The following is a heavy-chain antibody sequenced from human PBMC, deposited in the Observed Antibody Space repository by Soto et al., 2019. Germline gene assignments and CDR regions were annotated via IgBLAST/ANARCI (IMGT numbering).Heavy chain of an antibody. CDR3: ARGPRNWFDP. J-gene: IGHJ5*02. CDR2: CSSSGSTI. Sequence: VGSLRLSCAASGFTFSSYEMNWVRQAQGKGLEWVSYCSSSGSTIYYADSVKGRFTVSRDNAENSLYLQMNSLRAEGTAGYYCARGPRNWFDPWGQGTLVTVSS. CDR1: GFTFSSYE. V-gene: IGHV3-48*03.